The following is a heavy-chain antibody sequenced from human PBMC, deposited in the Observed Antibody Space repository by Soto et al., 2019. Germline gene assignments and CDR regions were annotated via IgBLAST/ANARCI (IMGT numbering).Heavy chain of an antibody. Sequence: AXVKVSCMASGYTVTSYAMHWVRQAPGQRLEWMGWINAGNGNTKYSQKFQGRVTITRDTSASTAYMELSSLRSEDTAVYYCARVAFTTYFDYWGQGTLVTVSS. CDR2: INAGNGNT. D-gene: IGHD1-26*01. J-gene: IGHJ4*02. CDR1: GYTVTSYA. CDR3: ARVAFTTYFDY. V-gene: IGHV1-3*01.